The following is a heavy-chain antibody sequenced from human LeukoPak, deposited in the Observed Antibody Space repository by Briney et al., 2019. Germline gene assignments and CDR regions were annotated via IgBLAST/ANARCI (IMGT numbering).Heavy chain of an antibody. J-gene: IGHJ6*02. Sequence: GGSLRLSCAASGFTFTTYWMHWVRQAPGKGLVWVSHINSDGSIASYADSVKGRFTISRGNAKNTLYLQMNSLRAEDTAVYYCARDAVDTANAVWGQGTTVTVSS. CDR2: INSDGSIA. D-gene: IGHD5-18*01. CDR1: GFTFTTYW. CDR3: ARDAVDTANAV. V-gene: IGHV3-74*01.